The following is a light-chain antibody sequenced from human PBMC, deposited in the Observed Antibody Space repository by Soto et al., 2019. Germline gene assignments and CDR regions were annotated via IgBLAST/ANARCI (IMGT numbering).Light chain of an antibody. V-gene: IGLV1-51*01. CDR3: GTWDSSLSALV. J-gene: IGLJ2*01. Sequence: QSVLTQPPSVSAAPGQKVTISCSGSSSNIGNNYVSWYQQLPGTAPKLLIYDNHKRPSGIPDRFSGSKSGTSATLGITGLQTGDEADYYCGTWDSSLSALVFGGGTKLTVL. CDR1: SSNIGNNY. CDR2: DNH.